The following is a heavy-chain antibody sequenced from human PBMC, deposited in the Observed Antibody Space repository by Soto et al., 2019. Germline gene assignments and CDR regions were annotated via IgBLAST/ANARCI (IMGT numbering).Heavy chain of an antibody. V-gene: IGHV3-11*05. CDR3: ARDNVDIVATTFYYYGMDV. CDR1: GFTFSDYY. Sequence: QVQLVESGGGLVKPGGSLGLSCAASGFTFSDYYMSWIRQAPGKGLEWVPYISSSSSYTNYADSVKGRFTISRDNAKNSLYLQMNSLRAEDTAVYYCARDNVDIVATTFYYYGMDVWGQGTTVTVSS. CDR2: ISSSSSYT. D-gene: IGHD5-12*01. J-gene: IGHJ6*02.